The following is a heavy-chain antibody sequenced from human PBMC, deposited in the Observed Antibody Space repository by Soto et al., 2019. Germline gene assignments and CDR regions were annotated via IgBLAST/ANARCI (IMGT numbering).Heavy chain of an antibody. V-gene: IGHV2-5*02. CDR2: INRDDDK. J-gene: IGHJ4*02. CDR1: GFSLSTSGVC. D-gene: IGHD6-19*01. Sequence: QITLKESGPTLVKPTQTLTLTCTFSGFSLSTSGVCVGWIRQPPGKTLEWLTLINRDDDKRYNPSLKNRLTITKDTSQTQVVLTMTNMDPVDTATYYCAHRRRLGSDWYTFDYWGQGTPVTVSS. CDR3: AHRRRLGSDWYTFDY.